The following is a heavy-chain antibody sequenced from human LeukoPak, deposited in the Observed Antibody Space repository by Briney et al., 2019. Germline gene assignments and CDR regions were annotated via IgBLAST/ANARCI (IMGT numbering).Heavy chain of an antibody. CDR1: GFIFSSYS. Sequence: GRSLRLSCAASGFIFSSYSMNWVRQAPGKGLEWVSSISSSSSYIYYADSVKGRFTISRDNAKNSLYLQMNSLRAEDTAVYYCARKKPGDILTGYYNVETTDAFDIWGQGTMVTVSS. CDR2: ISSSSSYI. V-gene: IGHV3-21*01. CDR3: ARKKPGDILTGYYNVETTDAFDI. D-gene: IGHD3-9*01. J-gene: IGHJ3*02.